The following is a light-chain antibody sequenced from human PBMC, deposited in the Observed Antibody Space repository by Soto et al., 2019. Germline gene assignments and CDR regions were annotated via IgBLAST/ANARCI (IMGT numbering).Light chain of an antibody. J-gene: IGKJ1*01. V-gene: IGKV3-15*01. CDR2: GAS. Sequence: EIVMTQSPATLSVSPGERATLSCRASQSVSNNLAWYQQKPGQAPRLLIYGASTRATGIPARFSGSGSGTEFTLTVSSLQSEDFAVYYCQQYNTWPRTFGXGX. CDR3: QQYNTWPRT. CDR1: QSVSNN.